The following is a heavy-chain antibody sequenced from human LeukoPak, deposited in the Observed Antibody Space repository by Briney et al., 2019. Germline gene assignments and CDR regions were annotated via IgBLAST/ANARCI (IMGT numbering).Heavy chain of an antibody. V-gene: IGHV3-74*01. Sequence: PGGSLRLSCAASGFTFSSYWMHWVRQAPGKGLVWVSHINSDGSSTRYAGSVKGRFTISRDNAKNTLYLEVSSLRVEDTAVYYCATNAATVAAGNFFDYWGQGNLVTVSS. CDR2: INSDGSST. CDR1: GFTFSSYW. J-gene: IGHJ4*02. D-gene: IGHD6-13*01. CDR3: ATNAATVAAGNFFDY.